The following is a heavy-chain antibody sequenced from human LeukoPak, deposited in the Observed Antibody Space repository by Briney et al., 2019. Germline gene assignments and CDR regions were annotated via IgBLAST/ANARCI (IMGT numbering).Heavy chain of an antibody. V-gene: IGHV4-59*01. CDR1: GGSISSNY. J-gene: IGHJ4*02. Sequence: PSETLSLTCTVSGGSISSNYWSWIRQPPGKRLEYIGYIYYSGSTNYSPSLKSRVTISVDTSKHQFSLKLSSVTAADTAVYYCARLDTIFGVAKGFDYWGQGTLVTVSS. CDR3: ARLDTIFGVAKGFDY. CDR2: IYYSGST. D-gene: IGHD3-3*01.